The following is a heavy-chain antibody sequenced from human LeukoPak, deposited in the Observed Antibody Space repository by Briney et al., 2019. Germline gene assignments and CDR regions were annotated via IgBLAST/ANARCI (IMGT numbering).Heavy chain of an antibody. D-gene: IGHD4-23*01. V-gene: IGHV7-4-1*02. J-gene: IGHJ3*02. Sequence: ASVKVSCKASGYTFTTYAMNWVRQAPGQGLEWMGWINTNIGNPTYAQGFTGRFVFSSDTSVRTAYLQMSSLKAEDTAVYYCARGTYGGNSGDTFDIWGQGTMVTVSS. CDR2: INTNIGNP. CDR3: ARGTYGGNSGDTFDI. CDR1: GYTFTTYA.